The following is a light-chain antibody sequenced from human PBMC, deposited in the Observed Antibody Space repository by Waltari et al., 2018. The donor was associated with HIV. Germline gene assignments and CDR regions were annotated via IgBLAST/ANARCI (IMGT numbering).Light chain of an antibody. CDR1: IGDLVGGNY. CDR2: DVN. Sequence: APTQPHPVSGSPGPSVTIFCNGTIGDLVGGNYLSWYQHPPGKAPRMMIYDVNRRPPGVPGRFSGSRSGKTASLSISGLQPEDEADYYCYIYAGGYAPPVLGTGTKVTV. J-gene: IGLJ1*01. V-gene: IGLV2-11*01. CDR3: YIYAGGYAPPV.